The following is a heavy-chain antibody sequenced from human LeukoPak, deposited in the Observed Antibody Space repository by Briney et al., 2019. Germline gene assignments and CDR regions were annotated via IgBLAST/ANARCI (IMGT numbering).Heavy chain of an antibody. CDR2: IYYSGST. Sequence: SETLSLTRTVSGGSISSGDYYWSWIRQPPGKGLEWIGYIYYSGSTYYNPSLKSRVTISVDTSKNQFSLKLSSVTAADTAVYYCARATIFGVVKTNWFDPWGQGTLVTVSS. CDR1: GGSISSGDYY. D-gene: IGHD3-3*01. V-gene: IGHV4-30-4*08. J-gene: IGHJ5*02. CDR3: ARATIFGVVKTNWFDP.